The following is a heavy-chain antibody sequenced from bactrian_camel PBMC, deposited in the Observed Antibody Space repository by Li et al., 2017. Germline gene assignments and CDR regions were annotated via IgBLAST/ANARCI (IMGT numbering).Heavy chain of an antibody. V-gene: IGHV3S7*01. D-gene: IGHD3*01. J-gene: IGHJ4*01. Sequence: HVQLVESGGGLVQPGGSLRLSCAASGFTFSTSAMSWVRQAPGKEFELVSSIGISGRATYYADPVKGRFTISRDNAKNTLYLQLNNLKTEDTAMYYCSRGWALCSAAGFKSAGFPYWGQGTQVTVS. CDR1: GFTFSTSA. CDR2: IGISGRAT. CDR3: SRGWALCSAAGFKSAGFPY.